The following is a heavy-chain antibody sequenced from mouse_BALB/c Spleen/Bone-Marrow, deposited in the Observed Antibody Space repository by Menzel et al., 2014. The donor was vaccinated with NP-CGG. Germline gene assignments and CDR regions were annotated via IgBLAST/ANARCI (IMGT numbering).Heavy chain of an antibody. V-gene: IGHV14-3*02. CDR3: AXXXYYXMDX. J-gene: IGHJ4*01. CDR2: IDPANGNT. Sequence: EVQLQQSGAELVKPGASVKLSCTASGFNIKDTYMHWVKQRPEQGLEWIGRIDPANGNTKYDTKFQGKATITADTSSNTAYLQXXXXXSXDXXXXXXAXXXYYXMDXXXXGTSVTVSS. CDR1: GFNIKDTY.